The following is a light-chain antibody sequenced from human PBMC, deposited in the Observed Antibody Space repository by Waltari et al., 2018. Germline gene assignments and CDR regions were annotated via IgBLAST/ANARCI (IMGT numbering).Light chain of an antibody. CDR3: TSFRSGASWV. CDR2: DVN. CDR1: NNDVGAYNY. Sequence: QSALTQPASVSGSPGQSIIISCAGTNNDVGAYNYVSWFQPHPGKAPKLIIHDVNKRPSVVSSRFAASKSDNTASLTISGLQAEDEANYYCTSFRSGASWVFGGGTTLTVL. V-gene: IGLV2-14*03. J-gene: IGLJ3*02.